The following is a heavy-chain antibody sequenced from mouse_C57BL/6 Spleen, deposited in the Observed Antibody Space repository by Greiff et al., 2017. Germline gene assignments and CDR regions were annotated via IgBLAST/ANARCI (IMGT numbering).Heavy chain of an antibody. Sequence: QVQLQQPGAELVKPGASVKLSCKASGYTFTSYWMQWVKQRPGQGLEWIGEIDPSDSYTNYNQKFKGKATLTVDTSSSTAYMQLSSLTSEDSAVYYCARRTNRDYFDYWGQGTTLTVSS. V-gene: IGHV1-50*01. CDR1: GYTFTSYW. D-gene: IGHD4-1*01. J-gene: IGHJ2*01. CDR3: ARRTNRDYFDY. CDR2: IDPSDSYT.